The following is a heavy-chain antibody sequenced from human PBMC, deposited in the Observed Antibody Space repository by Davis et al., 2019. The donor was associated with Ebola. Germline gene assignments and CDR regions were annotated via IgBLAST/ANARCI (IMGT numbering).Heavy chain of an antibody. CDR2: INHSGST. CDR1: GGSISSSSYY. Sequence: MPGGSLRLSCTVSGGSISSSSYYWGWIRQPPGKGLEWIGEINHSGSTNYNPSLKSRVTISVDTSKNQFSLKLSSVTAADTAVYYCARGGWWLRSRGSFDYWGQGTLVTVSS. D-gene: IGHD5-12*01. J-gene: IGHJ4*02. CDR3: ARGGWWLRSRGSFDY. V-gene: IGHV4-39*07.